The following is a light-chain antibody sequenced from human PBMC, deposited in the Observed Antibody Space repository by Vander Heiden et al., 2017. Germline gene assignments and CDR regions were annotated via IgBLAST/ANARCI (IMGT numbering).Light chain of an antibody. CDR2: DDS. J-gene: IGLJ2*01. CDR3: QVWDSSSDHVV. V-gene: IGLV3-21*02. CDR1: NMGRKS. Sequence: SYVPTQRAAASLGQGPTARVTSGGHNMGRKSVHCYHQKPAQAPVLVVYDDSNRRSGMPARFSGSTSGNTATLTISRVEAGDEADYYCQVWDSSSDHVVFGGGTKLTVL.